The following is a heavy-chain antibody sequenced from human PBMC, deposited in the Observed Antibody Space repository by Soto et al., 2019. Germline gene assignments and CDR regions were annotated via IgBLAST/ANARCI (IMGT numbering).Heavy chain of an antibody. J-gene: IGHJ4*02. V-gene: IGHV3-66*01. Sequence: EVQLVESGGGLVQPGGSLRLSCAASGFIVSSSYMSWVRPAPGKGLEWVSIIYNDGSTYYADSVKGRFTISRDDSKNTLYLQILSLRAEDTAVYYCARDSYTRYWGQGTLVTVSS. CDR3: ARDSYTRY. CDR1: GFIVSSSY. CDR2: IYNDGST. D-gene: IGHD4-4*01.